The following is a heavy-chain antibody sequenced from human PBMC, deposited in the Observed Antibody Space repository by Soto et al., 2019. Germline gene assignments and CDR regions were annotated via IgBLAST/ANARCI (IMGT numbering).Heavy chain of an antibody. CDR3: ARDRGPSSGYYPYWFDP. D-gene: IGHD3-22*01. J-gene: IGHJ5*02. CDR2: LIPIFGTA. Sequence: QVQLVQSGAEVKKPGSSMKVSCNASGGTFSSYAISWVRQAPGQGLEWMGELIPIFGTANYAQKFQGRVTITADESTSTAYMELSSLSSEDTAVYYCARDRGPSSGYYPYWFDPWGQGTLVSVSS. V-gene: IGHV1-69*12. CDR1: GGTFSSYA.